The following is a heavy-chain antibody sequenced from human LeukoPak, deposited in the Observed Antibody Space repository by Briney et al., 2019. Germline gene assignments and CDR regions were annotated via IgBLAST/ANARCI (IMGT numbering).Heavy chain of an antibody. CDR2: ISGSGGST. CDR3: AKEYYGILTGYSPFDY. D-gene: IGHD3-9*01. CDR1: GFTFSSYA. V-gene: IGHV3-23*01. J-gene: IGHJ4*02. Sequence: GGSLRLSCAASGFTFSSYAMSWVRQAPGKGLEWVSAISGSGGSTYYADSVKGRFTISRDNSKNTLYLQMNSLRAEDTAVYYCAKEYYGILTGYSPFDYWGQGTLVTVSS.